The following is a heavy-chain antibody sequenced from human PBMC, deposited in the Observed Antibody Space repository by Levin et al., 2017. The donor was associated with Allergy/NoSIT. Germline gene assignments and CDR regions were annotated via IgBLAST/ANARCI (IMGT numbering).Heavy chain of an antibody. CDR1: GFTFNNYW. CDR3: ATAGRLGLDAFDI. Sequence: TGESLKISCAASGFTFNNYWMSWVRQAPGKGLEWVANIKQNGSEKYYVDSVKGRFTISRDNARNSLYLQMNSLRAEDTAVYYCATAGRLGLDAFDIWGQGTMVTVSS. J-gene: IGHJ3*02. CDR2: IKQNGSEK. V-gene: IGHV3-7*01. D-gene: IGHD7-27*01.